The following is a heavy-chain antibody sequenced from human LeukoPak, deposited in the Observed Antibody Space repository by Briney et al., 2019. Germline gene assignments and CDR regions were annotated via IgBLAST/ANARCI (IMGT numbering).Heavy chain of an antibody. Sequence: GGSLRLSCAASGFTFSSYDMHWVRQATGKGLEWVSAIGTAGDTYYPGSVKGRFTISRENAKNSLCLQMNSLRAGDTAVYYCARRPRDYYDSSGTRVRNWYFDLWGRGTLVTVSS. V-gene: IGHV3-13*04. D-gene: IGHD3-22*01. CDR2: IGTAGDT. CDR1: GFTFSSYD. CDR3: ARRPRDYYDSSGTRVRNWYFDL. J-gene: IGHJ2*01.